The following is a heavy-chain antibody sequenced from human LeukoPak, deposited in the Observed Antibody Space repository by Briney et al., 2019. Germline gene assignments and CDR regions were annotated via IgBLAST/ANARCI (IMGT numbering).Heavy chain of an antibody. J-gene: IGHJ4*02. D-gene: IGHD3-10*01. CDR1: GYSFGNYW. Sequence: GASLQISCKGSGYSFGNYWIGWVRQLPGKGLEWMGIIHPGDSDTRYSPSFQGQVTISAEKSITTAYLQWSSLKASDTAMYYCARRGEGPIGGIGYWGQGTLVTVSS. CDR3: ARRGEGPIGGIGY. CDR2: IHPGDSDT. V-gene: IGHV5-51*01.